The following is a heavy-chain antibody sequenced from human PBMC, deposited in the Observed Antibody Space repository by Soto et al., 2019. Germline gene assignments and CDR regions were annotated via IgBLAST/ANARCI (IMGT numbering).Heavy chain of an antibody. CDR3: TRGRGFGHFTPPFDY. J-gene: IGHJ4*02. V-gene: IGHV4-34*01. CDR1: GGSFSGYF. Sequence: QVQLQQWGAGLLKPSETMSLTCAVSGGSFSGYFWSWIRQPPGKGLGWIGEINHSGSTYYNPSLGRRVTVLVDTSRSPFSLKLRSVTAADTAVYLCTRGRGFGHFTPPFDYWGQGTRVTVSS. CDR2: INHSGST. D-gene: IGHD3-10*01.